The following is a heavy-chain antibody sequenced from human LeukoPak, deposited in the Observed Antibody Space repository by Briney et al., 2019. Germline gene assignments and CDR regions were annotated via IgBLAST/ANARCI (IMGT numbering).Heavy chain of an antibody. Sequence: GASVKVSCKASGFTFTSPAVQWVRQARGQRLEWIGWIVVGSGNTNYAQKFQERVTITRDMSTSTAYMELSSLRSEDTAVYYCAAVPRHYYGMDVWGQGTTVTVSS. CDR2: IVVGSGNT. V-gene: IGHV1-58*01. J-gene: IGHJ6*02. CDR3: AAVPRHYYGMDV. CDR1: GFTFTSPA.